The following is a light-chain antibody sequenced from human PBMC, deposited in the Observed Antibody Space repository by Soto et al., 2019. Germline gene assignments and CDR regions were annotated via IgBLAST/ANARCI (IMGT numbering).Light chain of an antibody. J-gene: IGKJ1*01. CDR3: QQYYSYPQT. Sequence: AIRMTQSPSSLSASTGARVTITCRASQGISSSLAWYQQKPGKAPKLLISAASTLQSGVPSRFSGSGSGTDFTLTISCLQSEDFATYYCQQYYSYPQTFGQGTKVDSK. CDR2: AAS. CDR1: QGISSS. V-gene: IGKV1-8*01.